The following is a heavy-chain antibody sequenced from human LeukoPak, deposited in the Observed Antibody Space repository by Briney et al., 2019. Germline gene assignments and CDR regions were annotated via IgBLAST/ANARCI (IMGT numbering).Heavy chain of an antibody. D-gene: IGHD3-10*01. CDR2: INPNSGGT. V-gene: IGHV1-2*02. CDR1: GYTFTGYY. J-gene: IGHJ4*02. CDR3: ARDEIYYGSGSYGK. Sequence: ASVKVSCMASGYTFTGYYMHWVRQAPGQGLEWMGWINPNSGGTNYAQKFQGRVTMTRDTSISTAYMELSRLRSDDTAVYYCARDEIYYGSGSYGKWGQGTLVTVSS.